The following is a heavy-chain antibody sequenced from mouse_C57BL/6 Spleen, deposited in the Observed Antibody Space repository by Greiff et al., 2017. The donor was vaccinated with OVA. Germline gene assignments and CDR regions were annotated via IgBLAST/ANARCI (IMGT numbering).Heavy chain of an antibody. D-gene: IGHD4-1*01. CDR2: IDPETGGT. Sequence: VQLQESGAELVRPGASVTLSCKASGYTFTDYEMHWVKQTPVHGLEWIGAIDPETGGTAYNQKFKGKAILTADKSSSTAYMELRSLTSEDSAVYYCTRGGTGSYWYFDVWGTGTTVTVSS. CDR3: TRGGTGSYWYFDV. J-gene: IGHJ1*03. V-gene: IGHV1-15*01. CDR1: GYTFTDYE.